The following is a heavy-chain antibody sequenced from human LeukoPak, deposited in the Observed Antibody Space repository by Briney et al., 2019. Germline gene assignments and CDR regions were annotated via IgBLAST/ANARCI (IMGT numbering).Heavy chain of an antibody. CDR2: INPGGGST. J-gene: IGHJ4*02. CDR3: AGGALAYYYDSSGRSY. Sequence: GASVKVSCKASGYTFTSYYMHWVRQAPGQGLEWMGIINPGGGSTSYAQKFQGRVTMTRDTSTSTVYMELSRLRSEDTAVYYCAGGALAYYYDSSGRSYWGQGTLVTVSS. CDR1: GYTFTSYY. D-gene: IGHD3-22*01. V-gene: IGHV1-46*01.